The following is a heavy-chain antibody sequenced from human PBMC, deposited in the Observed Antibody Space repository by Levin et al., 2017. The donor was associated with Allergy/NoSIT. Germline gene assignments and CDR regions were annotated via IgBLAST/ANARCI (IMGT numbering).Heavy chain of an antibody. CDR3: AKRGYCSGNTCQSHDAIDV. CDR1: GFQFSLYG. CDR2: IVFDGNDQ. D-gene: IGHD2-15*01. Sequence: GGSLRLSCAASGFQFSLYGMHWVRQAPGKGLEWVALIVFDGNDQYCADSVKGRFTISRDNSKNTLYLQMSSLRENDTAIYYCAKRGYCSGNTCQSHDAIDVWGQGTLVIVSS. V-gene: IGHV3-30*18. J-gene: IGHJ3*01.